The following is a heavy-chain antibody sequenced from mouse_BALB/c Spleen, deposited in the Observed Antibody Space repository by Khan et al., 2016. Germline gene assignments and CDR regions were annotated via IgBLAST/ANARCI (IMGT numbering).Heavy chain of an antibody. Sequence: QVQLQQSGPELVKPGASVKISCKASGYSFTSYYIHWVKQRPGQGLEWIGGIFPGSINTQYNEKFKGKATLTADTSSSTAYMQLSSLTSEDSAVYFGARSYYYGSPYYFDYWGQGTTLTVSS. CDR2: IFPGSINT. CDR3: ARSYYYGSPYYFDY. D-gene: IGHD1-1*01. V-gene: IGHV1-66*01. CDR1: GYSFTSYY. J-gene: IGHJ2*01.